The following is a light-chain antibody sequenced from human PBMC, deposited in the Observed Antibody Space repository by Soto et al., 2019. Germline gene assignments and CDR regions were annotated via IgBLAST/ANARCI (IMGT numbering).Light chain of an antibody. CDR2: GTS. J-gene: IGKJ2*01. CDR1: QTVSSSY. CDR3: QLYGSSPLYS. Sequence: EIVLTQSPGTLSLSPGEGATLFCRASQTVSSSYLAWYQQKRGQATRLLIYGTSNRATGIPDRFSGSGSGTDFTLTLSRLEPEDFAVYHCQLYGSSPLYSFAQGTELEIK. V-gene: IGKV3-20*01.